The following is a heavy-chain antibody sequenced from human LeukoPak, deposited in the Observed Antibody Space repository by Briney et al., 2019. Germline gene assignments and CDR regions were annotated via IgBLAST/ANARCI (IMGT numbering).Heavy chain of an antibody. CDR3: IGSRDGYTLDD. Sequence: PGESLKISCAASGFTFSGSAMHWVRQASGKGLEWVGRIRSKANSYATAYAASVKGRFALSRDDSKNTAYLQMNSLKTEDTAAYYCIGSRDGYTLDDWGQGTLVTVSS. CDR1: GFTFSGSA. J-gene: IGHJ4*02. V-gene: IGHV3-73*01. CDR2: IRSKANSYAT. D-gene: IGHD5-24*01.